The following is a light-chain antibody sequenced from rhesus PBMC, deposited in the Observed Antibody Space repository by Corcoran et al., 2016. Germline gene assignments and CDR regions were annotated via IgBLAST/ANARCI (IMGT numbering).Light chain of an antibody. J-gene: IGKJ2*01. V-gene: IGKV2-65*01. CDR2: EVS. CDR3: GQGTNVPPYS. Sequence: DVVMTQSPLSLPITPGQPASISCRSSQSLVHRNGNTYLSWYQQKPGQPPRRLIYEVSNRDSGVPDRYSGRGAGTDVTLKISRVEAEDVGVYYCGQGTNVPPYSFGQGTKVEIK. CDR1: QSLVHRNGNTY.